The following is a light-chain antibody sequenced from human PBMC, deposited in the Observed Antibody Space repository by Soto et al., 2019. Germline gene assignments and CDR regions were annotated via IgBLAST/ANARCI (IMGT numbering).Light chain of an antibody. CDR1: SSDVGGYNY. CDR2: EVS. J-gene: IGLJ2*01. Sequence: QSALTQPASVSGSPGQSITIYCTGTSSDVGGYNYVSWYQQHPDKAPKLIIYEVSNRASGVSIRFSGSKSANTASLTISGLQAEDEADYYCSSYTTTYTVLFGGGTKVTVL. CDR3: SSYTTTYTVL. V-gene: IGLV2-14*01.